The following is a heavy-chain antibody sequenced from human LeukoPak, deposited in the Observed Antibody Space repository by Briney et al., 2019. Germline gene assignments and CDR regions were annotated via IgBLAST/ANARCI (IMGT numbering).Heavy chain of an antibody. CDR2: ISSSGSII. CDR1: GFTFSDHY. D-gene: IGHD3-10*01. CDR3: ARDGIGELLHDFGY. V-gene: IGHV3-11*01. J-gene: IGHJ4*02. Sequence: GGSLRLSCSASGFTFSDHYMSWISQAPGKGLEWLSYISSSGSIIYYADSVKGRFTISRDNAKNSLYLQMNSLRAEDTAVYYCARDGIGELLHDFGYWGQGTLVTVSS.